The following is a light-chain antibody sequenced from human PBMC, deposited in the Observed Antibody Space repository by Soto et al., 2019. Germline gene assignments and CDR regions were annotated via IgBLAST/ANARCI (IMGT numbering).Light chain of an antibody. CDR3: QQNNRYPWT. J-gene: IGKJ1*01. CDR2: KAS. Sequence: DIQMTQSPSTLPASVGDTVTITCRASQSINNWLAWYQQKSGKGPSLLIYKASKLESGVSSRFSGSGSGTEFTLTISSLQPDDIGTYYCQQNNRYPWTFGQGTKVDIK. V-gene: IGKV1-5*03. CDR1: QSINNW.